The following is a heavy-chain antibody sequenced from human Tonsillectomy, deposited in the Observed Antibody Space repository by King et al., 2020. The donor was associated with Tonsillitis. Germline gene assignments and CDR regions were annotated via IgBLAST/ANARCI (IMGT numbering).Heavy chain of an antibody. CDR3: ASLRFLET. D-gene: IGHD3-3*01. J-gene: IGHJ4*02. V-gene: IGHV3-7*02. CDR1: GFTFTNYW. CDR2: IKQDGSEK. Sequence: VQLVESGGGLVQPGGSLRLSCAASGFTFTNYWMSWVRQAPGKGLEWLANIKQDGSEKYYVDSVKGRFTISRDNAKNSLYLQMNSLRAEDTAVYYCASLRFLETWGQGTLVTVSS.